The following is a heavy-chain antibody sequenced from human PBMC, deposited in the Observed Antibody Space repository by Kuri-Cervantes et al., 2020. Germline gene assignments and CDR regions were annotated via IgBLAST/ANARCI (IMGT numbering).Heavy chain of an antibody. CDR1: GFTFSSYG. CDR2: ISYDGSNK. V-gene: IGHV3-30*03. CDR3: ARDNWGYDFWSGYYHYYYYGMDV. D-gene: IGHD3-3*01. Sequence: LSLTCAASGFTFSSYGMHWVRQAPGKGLEWVAVISYDGSNKYYADSVKGRFTISRDNSKNTLYLQTNSLRAEDTAVYYCARDNWGYDFWSGYYHYYYYGMDVWGQGTTVTVSS. J-gene: IGHJ6*02.